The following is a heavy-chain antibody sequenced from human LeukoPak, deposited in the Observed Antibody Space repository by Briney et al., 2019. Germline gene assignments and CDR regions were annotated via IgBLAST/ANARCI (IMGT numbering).Heavy chain of an antibody. D-gene: IGHD3-3*01. V-gene: IGHV3-21*01. CDR2: ISGSSSYI. J-gene: IGHJ1*01. Sequence: NPGGSLRLSCAASGFTFSDHYMDWVRQAPGKGLEWVSSISGSSSYIYYADSVKGRFTISRDNAKNSLYLQMNSLRVEDTAVYYCARGGMSYYDFWSGHSEFQHWGQGTLVTVSS. CDR3: ARGGMSYYDFWSGHSEFQH. CDR1: GFTFSDHY.